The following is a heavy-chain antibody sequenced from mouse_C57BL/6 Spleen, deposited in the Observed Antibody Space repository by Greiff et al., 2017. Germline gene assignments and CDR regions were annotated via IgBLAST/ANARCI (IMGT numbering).Heavy chain of an antibody. J-gene: IGHJ1*03. V-gene: IGHV1-15*01. Sequence: SGAELVRPGASVTLSCKASGYTFTDYEMHWVKQTPVHGLEWIGAIDPETGGTAYNQKFKGKAILTADKSSSTAYMELRSLTSEDSAVXYCTRWGYGSSNWYFDVWGTGTTVTVSS. CDR1: GYTFTDYE. CDR2: IDPETGGT. CDR3: TRWGYGSSNWYFDV. D-gene: IGHD1-1*01.